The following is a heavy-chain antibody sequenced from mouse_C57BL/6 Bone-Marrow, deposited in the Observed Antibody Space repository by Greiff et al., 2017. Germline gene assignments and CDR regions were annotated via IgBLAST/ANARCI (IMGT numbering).Heavy chain of an antibody. V-gene: IGHV1-81*01. D-gene: IGHD2-3*01. CDR2: IYPRSGNT. J-gene: IGHJ3*01. CDR3: ARVDGYYLAY. Sequence: VQLQQSGAELAGPGASVKLSCKASGYTFTSYGISWVKQRTGQGLEWIGEIYPRSGNTYYNEKFKGKATLTADKSSSTAYMEFRSLTAEDSAVYFCARVDGYYLAYWGQGTLVTVSA. CDR1: GYTFTSYG.